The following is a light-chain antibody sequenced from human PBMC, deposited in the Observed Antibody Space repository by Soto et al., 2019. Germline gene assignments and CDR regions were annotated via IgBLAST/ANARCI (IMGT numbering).Light chain of an antibody. Sequence: QSALTQPASVSGSPGQSITISCTGTSSNVGGYNYVSWYQQQPGKAPKLMIYEVSNRPSGVSNRFSGYKSGNTASLTISGLQAEDEADYYCSSYTSSSPVVFGGGTKLTVL. V-gene: IGLV2-14*01. CDR1: SSNVGGYNY. CDR3: SSYTSSSPVV. CDR2: EVS. J-gene: IGLJ2*01.